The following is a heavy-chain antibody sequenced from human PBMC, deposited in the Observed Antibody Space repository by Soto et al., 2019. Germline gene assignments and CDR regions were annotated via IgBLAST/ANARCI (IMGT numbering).Heavy chain of an antibody. D-gene: IGHD4-17*01. CDR2: IFWDGSNT. V-gene: IGHV3-43*01. CDR1: GFTFDDYT. J-gene: IGHJ4*02. CDR3: AKDMAYGGNSGPFDY. Sequence: EVQLVESGGVVVQPGGSLRLSCAASGFTFDDYTMHWVRQAPGKGLEWVSLIFWDGSNTHYADSVKGRFTISRDNRKNSLYLKMDRLRTEDTALYYCAKDMAYGGNSGPFDYWGQGTLVTVSS.